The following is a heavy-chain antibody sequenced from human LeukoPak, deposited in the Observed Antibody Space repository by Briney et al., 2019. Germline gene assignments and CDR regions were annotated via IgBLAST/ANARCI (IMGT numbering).Heavy chain of an antibody. V-gene: IGHV4-59*08. Sequence: SETLSLTCAVSDASISSSYWSWIRQPPGKGLEWIGYIYYSGSTNYNPSLKSRVTISVDTSKNQFSLKLSSVTAADTAVYYCARHPSGSYYEVYWGQGTLVTVSS. D-gene: IGHD1-26*01. CDR2: IYYSGST. CDR3: ARHPSGSYYEVY. CDR1: DASISSSY. J-gene: IGHJ4*02.